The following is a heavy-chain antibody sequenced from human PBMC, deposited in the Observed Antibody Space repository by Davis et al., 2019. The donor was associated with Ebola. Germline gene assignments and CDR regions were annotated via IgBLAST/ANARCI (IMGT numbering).Heavy chain of an antibody. D-gene: IGHD6-13*01. J-gene: IGHJ2*01. Sequence: SETLSLTCTVSGGSISSSSYYWGWIRQPPGKGLEWIGNIYHSGSTNYNPSLKSRVTISVDKSKNQFSLKLSSVTAADTAVYYCARDCSWYAGWYFDLWGRGTLVTVSS. CDR2: IYHSGST. CDR3: ARDCSWYAGWYFDL. V-gene: IGHV4-39*07. CDR1: GGSISSSSYY.